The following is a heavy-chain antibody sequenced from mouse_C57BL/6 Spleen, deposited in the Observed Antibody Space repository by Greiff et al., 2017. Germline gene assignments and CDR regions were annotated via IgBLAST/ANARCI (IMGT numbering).Heavy chain of an antibody. Sequence: QVQLQQSGAELARPGASVKLSCKASGYTFTSYGIRWVKQRHGQGLEWIGEIYPRSGNPYYNEKFKGKATLTADKSSSTAYMKLRRLTSEDSAVYFCARDYGSSYGYVDVWGTGTTVTVSS. CDR2: IYPRSGNP. D-gene: IGHD1-1*01. CDR1: GYTFTSYG. V-gene: IGHV1-81*01. CDR3: ARDYGSSYGYVDV. J-gene: IGHJ1*03.